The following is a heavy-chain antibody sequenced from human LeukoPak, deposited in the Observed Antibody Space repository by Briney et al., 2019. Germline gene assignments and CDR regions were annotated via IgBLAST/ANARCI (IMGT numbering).Heavy chain of an antibody. Sequence: SETLSLTCTVSGGSISSSFYYWGWIRQPPGKGLEWIGSIYHSGSTYYNPSLKSRVTISVDTSRNHFALKLTSVTVADTAIYYCASYDYVWGSLDFWGQGTLVPVSS. J-gene: IGHJ4*02. V-gene: IGHV4-39*06. CDR1: GGSISSSFYY. CDR2: IYHSGST. CDR3: ASYDYVWGSLDF. D-gene: IGHD3-16*01.